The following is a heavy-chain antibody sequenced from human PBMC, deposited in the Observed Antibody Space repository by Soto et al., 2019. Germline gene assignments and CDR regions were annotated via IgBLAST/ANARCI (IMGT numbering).Heavy chain of an antibody. CDR3: ARDPPYSYGLRYFDY. J-gene: IGHJ4*02. CDR2: ISYDVSNK. D-gene: IGHD5-18*01. Sequence: QVQLVESGGGVVQPGRSLRLSCAASGFTFSSYAMHWVRQAPGKGLEWVAVISYDVSNKYYADSVKGRFTISRDNSKNTLYLQMNSLRAEDTAVYYCARDPPYSYGLRYFDYWGQGTLVTVSS. V-gene: IGHV3-30-3*01. CDR1: GFTFSSYA.